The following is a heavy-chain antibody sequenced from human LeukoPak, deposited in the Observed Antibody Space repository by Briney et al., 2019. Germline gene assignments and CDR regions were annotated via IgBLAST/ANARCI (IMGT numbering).Heavy chain of an antibody. Sequence: ASVKVSCKASGYTFTSYGISWVRQAPGQGLEWMGWINTNTGNPTYAQGFTGRFVFSLDTSVSTAYLQISSLKAEDTAVYYCARDGIDYGDYGYFDYWGQGTLVTVSS. V-gene: IGHV7-4-1*02. D-gene: IGHD4-17*01. CDR2: INTNTGNP. CDR1: GYTFTSYG. CDR3: ARDGIDYGDYGYFDY. J-gene: IGHJ4*02.